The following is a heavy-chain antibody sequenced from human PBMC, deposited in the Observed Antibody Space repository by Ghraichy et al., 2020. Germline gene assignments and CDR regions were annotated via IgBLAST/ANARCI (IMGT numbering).Heavy chain of an antibody. CDR1: GDSISGNSYY. V-gene: IGHV4-39*02. CDR2: IFYSGTT. Sequence: SQTLSLTCSVSGDSISGNSYYWGWIRQPPGKGLEWIASIFYSGTTYYNPSLESRVTVSVDTSKNDFSLNLNSVTAADTAVYYCVASWGFQHFALWGRGTVLSVSS. D-gene: IGHD7-27*01. CDR3: VASWGFQHFAL. J-gene: IGHJ2*01.